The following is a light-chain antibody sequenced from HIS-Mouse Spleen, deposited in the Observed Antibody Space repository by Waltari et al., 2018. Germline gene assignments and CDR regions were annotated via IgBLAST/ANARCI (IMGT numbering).Light chain of an antibody. CDR2: GNS. Sequence: QSVLTQPPSVSGAPGQRVTISCTGSSSNIGAGYDVHGYQQLPGTAPKPFIHGNSNLPAGVPDRFSGSKSGTSASLAITGLQAEDEADYYCQSYDSSLSGWVFGGGTKLTVL. CDR1: SSNIGAGYD. V-gene: IGLV1-40*01. J-gene: IGLJ3*02. CDR3: QSYDSSLSGWV.